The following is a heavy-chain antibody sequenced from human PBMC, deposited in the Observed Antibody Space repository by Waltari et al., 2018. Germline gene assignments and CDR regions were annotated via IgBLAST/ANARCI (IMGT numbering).Heavy chain of an antibody. CDR3: ARHPVYWDQGHNYGLDV. V-gene: IGHV5-10-1*03. Sequence: EVQLVQSGAEVKKPGESLMISCKGSGYNFTTYWTTWVRQMPGKGLEWMGRIDPNDSYNNYSPSFQGHVTISGDKSINTAYLQWSRLRASDTAIYYCARHPVYWDQGHNYGLDVWGQGTTVTVSS. CDR1: GYNFTTYW. D-gene: IGHD1-26*01. J-gene: IGHJ6*02. CDR2: IDPNDSYN.